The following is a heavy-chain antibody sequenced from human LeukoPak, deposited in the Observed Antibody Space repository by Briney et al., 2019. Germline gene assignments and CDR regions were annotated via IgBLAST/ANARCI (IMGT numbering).Heavy chain of an antibody. CDR1: GFTFINAW. J-gene: IGHJ4*02. Sequence: PGGSLRLSCAASGFTFINAWMAWVRQAPGKGLEWVANIKQDGSEKYYVDSVKGRFTISRDNAKNSLYLQMNSLRAEDTAVYYCARDKIVGATLFDYWGQGTLVTVSS. V-gene: IGHV3-7*01. CDR3: ARDKIVGATLFDY. CDR2: IKQDGSEK. D-gene: IGHD1-26*01.